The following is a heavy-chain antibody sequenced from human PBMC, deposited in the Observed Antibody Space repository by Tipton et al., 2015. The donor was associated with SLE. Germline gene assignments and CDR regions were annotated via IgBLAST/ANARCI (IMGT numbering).Heavy chain of an antibody. D-gene: IGHD2-2*01. CDR2: INHSGST. CDR3: ARGTFPAAGAFDI. Sequence: TLSLTCTVSGGFIGGYYWSWIRQPPGKGLEWIGEINHSGSTNYNPSLKSRVTISVDTSKNQFSLKLSSVTAADTAVYYCARGTFPAAGAFDIWGQGTMVTVSS. CDR1: GGFIGGYY. V-gene: IGHV4-34*01. J-gene: IGHJ3*02.